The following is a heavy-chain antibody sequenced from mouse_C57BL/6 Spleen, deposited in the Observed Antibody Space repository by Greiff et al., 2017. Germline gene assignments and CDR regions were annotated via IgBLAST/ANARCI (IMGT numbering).Heavy chain of an antibody. D-gene: IGHD4-1*01. CDR3: ARGELGWNAMDY. Sequence: EVQRVESGGGLVKPGGSLKLSCAASGFTFSSYAMSWVRQTPEKRLEWVATISDGGSYTYYPDNVKGRFTISRDNAKNNLYLHMSHLQSEDTAMYYFARGELGWNAMDYWGQGTSVTVSS. CDR2: ISDGGSYT. CDR1: GFTFSSYA. V-gene: IGHV5-4*01. J-gene: IGHJ4*01.